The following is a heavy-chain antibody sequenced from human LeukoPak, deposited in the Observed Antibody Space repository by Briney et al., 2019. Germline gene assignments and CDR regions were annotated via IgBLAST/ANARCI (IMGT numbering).Heavy chain of an antibody. CDR3: ARDPAKFWSGHDY. CDR1: GFTFSSYG. CDR2: IWYDGSNK. Sequence: GGSLRLSCAASGFTFSSYGMHWVRQAPGKGLEWVAVIWYDGSNKYYADSVKGRFTISRDNSKNTLYVQMNSLRAEDTAVYYCARDPAKFWSGHDYWGQGTLVTVSS. J-gene: IGHJ4*02. D-gene: IGHD3-3*01. V-gene: IGHV3-33*01.